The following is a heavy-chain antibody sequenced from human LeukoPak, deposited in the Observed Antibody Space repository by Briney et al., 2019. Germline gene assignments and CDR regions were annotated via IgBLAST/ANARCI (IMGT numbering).Heavy chain of an antibody. V-gene: IGHV2-70*11. CDR1: GFSLSTSGMC. J-gene: IGHJ4*02. CDR3: ARIHGRSGSDY. Sequence: ESGPALLKPTPTLTLTFTFSGFSLSTSGMCVSWIRQPPGKALEWLARIDWDDDKYYSTSLKTRLTISKDTSKNQVVLTMTNMDPVDTATYYCARIHGRSGSDYWGQGTLVTVSS. D-gene: IGHD6-19*01. CDR2: IDWDDDK.